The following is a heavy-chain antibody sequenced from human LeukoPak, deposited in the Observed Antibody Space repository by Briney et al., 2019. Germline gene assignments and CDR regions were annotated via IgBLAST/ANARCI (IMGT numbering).Heavy chain of an antibody. Sequence: PSETLSLTCTVSGGTISSSSYYWGWMGQPPGKGLVWIGRIYYSGSTYYNPSLKSRVTISVDTSKNQFSLKLSSVTAADTAVYYCARQLGYCSSTSCYADKVDYWGQGTLVTVSS. CDR3: ARQLGYCSSTSCYADKVDY. D-gene: IGHD2-2*01. J-gene: IGHJ4*02. V-gene: IGHV4-39*01. CDR2: IYYSGST. CDR1: GGTISSSSYY.